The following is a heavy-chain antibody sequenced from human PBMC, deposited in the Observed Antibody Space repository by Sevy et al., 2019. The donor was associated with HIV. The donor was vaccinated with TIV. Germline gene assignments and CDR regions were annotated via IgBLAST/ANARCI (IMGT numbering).Heavy chain of an antibody. CDR3: ARGREQQLNNWFDP. J-gene: IGHJ5*02. Sequence: SETLSLTCAVSGYSISSAYSWGWIRQPPGKGLEWIGNIYHSGSTYYNPSLNSRVTISVDTSKNQFSLKLSSVTAADTAVYYCARGREQQLNNWFDPWGQGTLVTVSS. CDR1: GYSISSAYS. D-gene: IGHD6-13*01. CDR2: IYHSGST. V-gene: IGHV4-38-2*01.